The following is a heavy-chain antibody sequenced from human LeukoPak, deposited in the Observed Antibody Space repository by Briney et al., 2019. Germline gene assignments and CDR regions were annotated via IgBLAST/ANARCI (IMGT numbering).Heavy chain of an antibody. CDR1: GFTFDDYA. V-gene: IGHV3-9*03. CDR2: ISWNSGSI. J-gene: IGHJ2*01. Sequence: GGSLGLSCAASGFTFDDYAMHWVRQAPGKGLEWVSSISWNSGSIRYADSVKGRFTISRDNAENSLYLQMNSLRAEDMALYYCAKGFGPMDDWYFDLWGRGTLVTVSS. CDR3: AKGFGPMDDWYFDL. D-gene: IGHD3-10*01.